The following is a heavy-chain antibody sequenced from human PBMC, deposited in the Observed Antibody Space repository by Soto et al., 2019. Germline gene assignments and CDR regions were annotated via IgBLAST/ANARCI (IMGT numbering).Heavy chain of an antibody. J-gene: IGHJ6*02. CDR1: GGSFSGYY. D-gene: IGHD1-20*01. Sequence: SETLSLSCAVYGGSFSGYYWSWIRQPPGKGLEWIGEINHSGSTNYNPSLKSRVTISVDTSKNQFSLKLSSVTAADTAVYYCARAGMALAYYYGMDVWGQGTTVTVSS. CDR3: ARAGMALAYYYGMDV. CDR2: INHSGST. V-gene: IGHV4-34*01.